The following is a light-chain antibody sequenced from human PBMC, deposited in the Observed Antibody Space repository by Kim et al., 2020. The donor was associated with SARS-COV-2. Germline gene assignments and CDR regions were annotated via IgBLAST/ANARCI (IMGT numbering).Light chain of an antibody. CDR3: QQYNNWPLT. CDR1: QSVYTN. Sequence: VSPGERITLSCRASQSVYTNLAWYQQKPGQPPRLLIYGASTRATAIPARFSGSGSETEFILTISSLQSEDFAVYYCQQYNNWPLTFGQGTKVDIK. J-gene: IGKJ1*01. CDR2: GAS. V-gene: IGKV3-15*01.